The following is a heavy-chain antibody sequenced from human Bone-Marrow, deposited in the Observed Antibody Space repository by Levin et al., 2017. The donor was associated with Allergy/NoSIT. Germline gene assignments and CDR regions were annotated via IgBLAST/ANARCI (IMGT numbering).Heavy chain of an antibody. CDR3: VNWGSY. D-gene: IGHD3-16*01. CDR2: IKKDGSQK. J-gene: IGHJ4*02. Sequence: GGSLRLSCVVSGFTISSYWMSWVRQAPGKGLEWVAKIKKDGSQKYYVDSVKGRFTISRDNAKNSLYLQMNSLRAEDTAVYYCVNWGSYWGQGILVTVAS. CDR1: GFTISSYW. V-gene: IGHV3-7*02.